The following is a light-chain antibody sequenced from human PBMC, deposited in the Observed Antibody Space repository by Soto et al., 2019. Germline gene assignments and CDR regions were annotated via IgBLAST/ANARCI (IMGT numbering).Light chain of an antibody. CDR1: SSNIGSNT. CDR2: SNN. Sequence: QAVVTQPPSASGTPGQRVTISCSGSSSNIGSNTVNWYQQLPGTAPKLHIYSNNQRPSGVPDRFSGSKSGTSASLAISGLQSEDEADYYCAAWDDSLNGHVAFGGGTKLTVL. CDR3: AAWDDSLNGHVA. J-gene: IGLJ2*01. V-gene: IGLV1-44*01.